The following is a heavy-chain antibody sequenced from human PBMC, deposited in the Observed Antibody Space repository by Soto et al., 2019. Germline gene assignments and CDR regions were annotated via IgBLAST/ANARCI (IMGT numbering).Heavy chain of an antibody. CDR2: IIPIFGTA. J-gene: IGHJ6*02. Sequence: PVKVSSKASGGTFSSYAISWARQAPGQGLEWMGGIIPIFGTANYAQKFQGRVTITADESTSTAYMELSSLRSEDTAVYYCARDKGIAVAASYYYYGMDVWGQGTTVTVSS. D-gene: IGHD6-19*01. CDR3: ARDKGIAVAASYYYYGMDV. CDR1: GGTFSSYA. V-gene: IGHV1-69*13.